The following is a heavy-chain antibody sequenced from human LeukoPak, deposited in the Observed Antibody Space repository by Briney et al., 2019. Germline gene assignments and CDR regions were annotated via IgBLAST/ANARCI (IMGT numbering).Heavy chain of an antibody. CDR2: INHSGST. V-gene: IGHV4-34*01. CDR3: ARPRSYFDY. CDR1: GGSFSGYY. J-gene: IGHJ4*02. Sequence: SETLSLTCAVYGGSFSGYYWSWIRQPPGKGLEWIGEINHSGSTNYNPSLKSRVTMSVDTYKNQFSLKLSSVTAADTAVYYCARPRSYFDYWGQGTLVTVSS.